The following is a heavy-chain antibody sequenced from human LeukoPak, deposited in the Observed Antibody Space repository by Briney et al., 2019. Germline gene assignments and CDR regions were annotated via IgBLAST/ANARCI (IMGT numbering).Heavy chain of an antibody. V-gene: IGHV1-69*06. J-gene: IGHJ6*04. CDR2: IIHIFVTA. Sequence: SVDVSCASSVGPFNIYAISWVEQAHGQGLMCLREIIHIFVTANYAQKFQGRVTISADKSTSTAYMELSSLRSEDTAVYYCASPKGGYCYSWIDYGMDVWGKGATVTVS. CDR3: ASPKGGYCYSWIDYGMDV. CDR1: VGPFNIYA. D-gene: IGHD2-21*01.